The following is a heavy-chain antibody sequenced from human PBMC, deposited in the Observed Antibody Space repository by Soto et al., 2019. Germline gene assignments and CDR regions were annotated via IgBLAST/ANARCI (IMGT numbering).Heavy chain of an antibody. Sequence: SETLSLTRTVSGYSVNRATYYWRWIRQPPGKGLEWIGYIYYSGSTNYNPSLKSRVTISVDTSKNQFSLKLSSVTAAYTAVYYCARRGYSGYFDYWGQGTLVTVSS. CDR3: ARRGYSGYFDY. CDR1: GYSVNRATYY. J-gene: IGHJ4*02. D-gene: IGHD5-12*01. V-gene: IGHV4-61*01. CDR2: IYYSGST.